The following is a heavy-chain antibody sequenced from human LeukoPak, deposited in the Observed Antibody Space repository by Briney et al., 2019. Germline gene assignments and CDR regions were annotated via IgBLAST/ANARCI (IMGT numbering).Heavy chain of an antibody. Sequence: GGSLRLSCAASGFTFSDYYMSWVRQAPGKGLEWVSSISSSSSYIYYADSVKGRFTISRDNAKNSLYLQMNSLRAEDTAVYYCARDGYSYGRYYFDYWGQGTLVTVPS. D-gene: IGHD5-18*01. V-gene: IGHV3-21*01. CDR2: ISSSSSYI. J-gene: IGHJ4*02. CDR3: ARDGYSYGRYYFDY. CDR1: GFTFSDYY.